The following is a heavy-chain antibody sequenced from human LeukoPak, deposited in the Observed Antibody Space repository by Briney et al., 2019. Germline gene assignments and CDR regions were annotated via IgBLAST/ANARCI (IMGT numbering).Heavy chain of an antibody. J-gene: IGHJ4*02. CDR2: IRGSDDST. Sequence: PSETLSLTCTVSGGSISGYYWSWIRQPPGKGLEWVSAIRGSDDSTYYADSVKGRFTISRDNSRNTLYLQMNSLRAEDTAVYYCAKDRRGPQATTYYFDDWGQGTLVTVSS. CDR1: GGSISGYY. D-gene: IGHD1-26*01. V-gene: IGHV3-23*01. CDR3: AKDRRGPQATTYYFDD.